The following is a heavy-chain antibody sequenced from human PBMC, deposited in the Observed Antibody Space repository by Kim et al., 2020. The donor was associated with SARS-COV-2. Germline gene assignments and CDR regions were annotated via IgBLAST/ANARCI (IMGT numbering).Heavy chain of an antibody. CDR2: ISWNSGSI. J-gene: IGHJ4*02. CDR1: GFTFDDYA. V-gene: IGHV3-9*01. CDR3: AKDKASNYYDSSGFDY. D-gene: IGHD3-22*01. Sequence: GGSLRLSCAASGFTFDDYAMHWVRQAPGKGLEWVSGISWNSGSIGYADSVKGRFTISRDNAKNSLYLQMNSLRAEDTALYYCAKDKASNYYDSSGFDYWGQGTLVTVSS.